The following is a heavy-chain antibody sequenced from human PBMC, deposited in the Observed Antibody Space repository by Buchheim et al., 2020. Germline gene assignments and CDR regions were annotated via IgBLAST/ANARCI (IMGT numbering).Heavy chain of an antibody. V-gene: IGHV3-23*01. D-gene: IGHD3-3*01. CDR1: GFTFDDYA. J-gene: IGHJ4*02. CDR3: AKVRFSSGVVITYYFDY. Sequence: EVKLLESGGGLVQPGGSLTLSCAASGFTFDDYAMAWVRQAPGKGLEWVSGCTFSGGITDYADSVKGRFTISRDNFKNTLFLQMDSLRPEDTAVYYCAKVRFSSGVVITYYFDYWGQGTL. CDR2: CTFSGGIT.